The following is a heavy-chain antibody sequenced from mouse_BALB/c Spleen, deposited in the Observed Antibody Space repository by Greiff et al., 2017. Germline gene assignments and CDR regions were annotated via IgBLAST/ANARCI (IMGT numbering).Heavy chain of an antibody. D-gene: IGHD1-1*01. V-gene: IGHV5-4*02. CDR3: ARDKDYGSYFDWYFDV. CDR1: GFTFSDYY. CDR2: ISDGGSYT. Sequence: EVKVEESGGGLVKPGGSLKLSCAASGFTFSDYYMYWVRQTPEKRLEWVATISDGGSYTYYPDSVKGRFTISRDNAKNNLYLQMSSLKSEDTAMYYCARDKDYGSYFDWYFDVWGAGTTVTVSS. J-gene: IGHJ1*01.